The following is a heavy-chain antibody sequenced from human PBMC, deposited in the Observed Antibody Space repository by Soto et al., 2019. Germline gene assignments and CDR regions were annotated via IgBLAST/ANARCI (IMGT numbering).Heavy chain of an antibody. CDR1: GGSVSSGSYY. V-gene: IGHV4-61*01. CDR2: LYNSGST. CDR3: ARDNRYSYGYFDY. J-gene: IGHJ4*02. D-gene: IGHD5-18*01. Sequence: SETLSLTCTVSGGSVSSGSYYWTWIRQPPGKGLEWIGCLYNSGSTNYNPALKSRATISVDTSKNQFSLRLSSVTAADTAVYYCARDNRYSYGYFDYWGQGTLVTVSS.